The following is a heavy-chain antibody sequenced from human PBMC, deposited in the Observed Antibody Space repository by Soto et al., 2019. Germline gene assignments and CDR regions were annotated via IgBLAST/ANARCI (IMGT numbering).Heavy chain of an antibody. Sequence: PAGTLSLTCAVYGWSFSGYYWSWIRQPPGKGLEWIGEINHSGSTNYNPSLKSRVTISVDTSKNQFSLKLSSVTAADTAVYYCARGRSIAAAGNFDYWGQGTLVTVSS. CDR3: ARGRSIAAAGNFDY. CDR2: INHSGST. CDR1: GWSFSGYY. D-gene: IGHD6-13*01. J-gene: IGHJ4*02. V-gene: IGHV4-34*01.